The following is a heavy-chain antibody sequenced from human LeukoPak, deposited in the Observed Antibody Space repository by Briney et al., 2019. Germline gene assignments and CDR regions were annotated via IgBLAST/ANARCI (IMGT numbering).Heavy chain of an antibody. CDR2: ISGSGGSR. V-gene: IGHV3-23*01. Sequence: GGSLRLSCAASGFTFSDYYMSWVRQAPGKGLEWLSAISGSGGSRYYAGSLKGRFTISRDNSKSTLYLQMNSLSAEDTAVYYCAKSSPIAAAGEVSDFWGQGTLVTVSS. D-gene: IGHD6-13*01. CDR3: AKSSPIAAAGEVSDF. J-gene: IGHJ4*02. CDR1: GFTFSDYY.